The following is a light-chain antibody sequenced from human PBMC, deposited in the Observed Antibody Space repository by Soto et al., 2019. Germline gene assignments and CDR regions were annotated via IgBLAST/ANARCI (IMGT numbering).Light chain of an antibody. CDR1: SSDIGTYDY. CDR3: TSYTGDDFTFV. J-gene: IGLJ1*01. CDR2: EVS. V-gene: IGLV2-8*01. Sequence: QSVLTQPPSASGSLGQSVTISCTVTSSDIGTYDYVSWYQQHPGRAPKLIIFEVSKRPLGVPDRFSGPKSGNTASLIVSGLQPDDEAEYHCTSYTGDDFTFVFGTGTKVTVL.